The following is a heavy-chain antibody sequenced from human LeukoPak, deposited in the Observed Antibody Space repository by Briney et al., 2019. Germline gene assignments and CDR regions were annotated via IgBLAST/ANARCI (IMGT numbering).Heavy chain of an antibody. CDR3: ARGGYYDSSGYFDY. V-gene: IGHV3-48*01. J-gene: IGHJ4*02. D-gene: IGHD3-22*01. CDR1: GFTFSSYS. Sequence: PGRSLRLSCAASGFTFSSYSMNWVRQAPGKGLEWVSYISSSSSTIYYADSVKGRFTISRDNAKNSLYLQMNSLRAEDTAVYYCARGGYYDSSGYFDYWGQGTLVTVSS. CDR2: ISSSSSTI.